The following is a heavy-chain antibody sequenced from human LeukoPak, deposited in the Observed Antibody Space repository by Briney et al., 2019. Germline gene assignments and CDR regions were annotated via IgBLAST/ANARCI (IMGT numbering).Heavy chain of an antibody. CDR1: GFTFRDYY. CDR2: ISPSGSSI. D-gene: IGHD6-19*01. V-gene: IGHV3-11*01. J-gene: IGHJ4*02. Sequence: GSLRLSCAASGFTFRDYYMSWIRQAPGKGLEWVSYISPSGSSIYYADSLKGRFTISRDNARNSLYLQVNSLRAEDTAVYYCAKDHLVAGLYFDYWGQGALVTVSS. CDR3: AKDHLVAGLYFDY.